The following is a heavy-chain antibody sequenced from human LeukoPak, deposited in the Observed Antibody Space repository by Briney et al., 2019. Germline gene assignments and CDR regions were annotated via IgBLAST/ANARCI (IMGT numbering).Heavy chain of an antibody. CDR1: GDSINKHY. Sequence: SQTLSLICNVSGDSINKHYWTWIRQPAGKGLEWIGRVQTSGITNYTPSLKSRVTISIDRPRNQFSLILTSVSAADTAIYYCARQGAATMSAAFCLDKWGQGILVTVSS. CDR3: ARQGAATMSAAFCLDK. CDR2: VQTSGIT. D-gene: IGHD2-15*01. J-gene: IGHJ4*02. V-gene: IGHV4-61*02.